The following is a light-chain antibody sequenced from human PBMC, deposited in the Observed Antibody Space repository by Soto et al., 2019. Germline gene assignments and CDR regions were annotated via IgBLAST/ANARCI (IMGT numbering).Light chain of an antibody. Sequence: QSALTQPASVSGSPGQSITISCTGTSSDVGSYNLVSWYQQHPGKAPKLMIYEGSKRPSGVSNRFSGSKSGNTASLPISGLQAEDEADYYCCSYAGSSTSVVFGGGTKLTVL. CDR2: EGS. V-gene: IGLV2-23*01. J-gene: IGLJ2*01. CDR3: CSYAGSSTSVV. CDR1: SSDVGSYNL.